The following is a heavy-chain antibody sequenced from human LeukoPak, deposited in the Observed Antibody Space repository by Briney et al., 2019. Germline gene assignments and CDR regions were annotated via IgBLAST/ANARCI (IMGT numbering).Heavy chain of an antibody. J-gene: IGHJ4*02. CDR1: IDSIKSHY. CDR3: ARQGGSGSYEEGLFDY. Sequence: SETLSLTCNVSIDSIKSHYSSWIRQSPREGLGWIGSIHYNGWSANYNPSLKSRVTMSVDTSKNQVSLKLSSVTAADTAVYCCARQGGSGSYEEGLFDYWGQGTLGTVSP. D-gene: IGHD3-10*01. V-gene: IGHV4-59*11. CDR2: IHYNGWSA.